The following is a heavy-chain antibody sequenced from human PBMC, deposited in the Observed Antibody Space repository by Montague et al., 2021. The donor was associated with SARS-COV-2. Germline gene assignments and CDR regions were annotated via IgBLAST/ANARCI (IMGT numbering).Heavy chain of an antibody. Sequence: CAISGDSVASNRATWNGVRQSPSRGLEWLGRTYYRSKWYNDYAVSVRGRVTINPDTSKNQFSLQLNSVTPEDTAIYYCTSGREGNYNVMDVWGQGTAVTVSS. V-gene: IGHV6-1*01. CDR2: TYYRSKWYN. D-gene: IGHD1-1*01. J-gene: IGHJ6*02. CDR1: GDSVASNRAT. CDR3: TSGREGNYNVMDV.